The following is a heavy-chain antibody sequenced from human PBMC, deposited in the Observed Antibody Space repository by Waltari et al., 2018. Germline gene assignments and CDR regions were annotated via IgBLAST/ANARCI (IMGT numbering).Heavy chain of an antibody. CDR2: IRGSGXST. V-gene: IGHV3-23*04. D-gene: IGHD2-2*02. Sequence: EVQXVEXXGGLXQPGGYXRRSCAASGXTFSYYALHWVGQAPGEGLEWVSGIRGSGXSTHYXDSVKCRLTIXRDNSKNTLFLQMNSLRXEDTAVYYXAXGQXPTYQLLYDLEXWGQGTLVTVSS. CDR3: AXGQXPTYQLLYDLEX. CDR1: GXTFSYYA. J-gene: IGHJ4*02.